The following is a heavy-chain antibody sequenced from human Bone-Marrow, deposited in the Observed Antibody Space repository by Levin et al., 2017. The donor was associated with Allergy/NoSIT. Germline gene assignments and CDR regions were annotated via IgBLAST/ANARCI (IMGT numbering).Heavy chain of an antibody. CDR3: ATDPNCGGDCYYRAFYV. Sequence: ASVKVSCKVSGYTLAELSIHWVRQSPGKGLEWMGGFDPGDGETFYAQKFQGRVTMTENTSTGTAYMELSSLRSEDTAVYYCATDPNCGGDCYYRAFYVWGQGTVVTVSS. CDR1: GYTLAELS. CDR2: FDPGDGET. J-gene: IGHJ3*01. V-gene: IGHV1-24*01. D-gene: IGHD2-21*02.